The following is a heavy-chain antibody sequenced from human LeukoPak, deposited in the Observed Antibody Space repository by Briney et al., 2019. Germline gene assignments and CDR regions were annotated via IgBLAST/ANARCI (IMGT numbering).Heavy chain of an antibody. CDR3: ARAPCGGGSCYYHSYYYYYGMDV. D-gene: IGHD2-15*01. V-gene: IGHV3-48*01. CDR2: ISSSSSTI. J-gene: IGHJ6*02. CDR1: GFTFSSHS. Sequence: RTGGSLRLSCAASGFTFSSHSMNWVRQAPGKGLEWVSYISSSSSTIYYADSVKGRFTISRDNSKNTLYLQMNSLRAEDTAVYYCARAPCGGGSCYYHSYYYYYGMDVWGQGTTVTVSS.